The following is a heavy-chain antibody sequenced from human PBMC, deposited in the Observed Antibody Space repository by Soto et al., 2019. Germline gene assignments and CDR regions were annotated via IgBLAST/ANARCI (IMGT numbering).Heavy chain of an antibody. J-gene: IGHJ6*02. CDR1: GFTFSSYS. Sequence: PGGSLRLSCAASGFTFSSYSMNWVRQAPGKGLEWVSSISSSSSYIYYADSVKGRFTISRDNAKNSLYLQMNSLRAEDTAVYYCARDWEYSSSSVFYYYYGMDVWGQGTTVTVSS. CDR2: ISSSSSYI. D-gene: IGHD6-6*01. CDR3: ARDWEYSSSSVFYYYYGMDV. V-gene: IGHV3-21*01.